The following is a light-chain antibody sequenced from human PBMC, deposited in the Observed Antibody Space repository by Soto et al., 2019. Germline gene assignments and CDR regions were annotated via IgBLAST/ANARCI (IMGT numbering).Light chain of an antibody. CDR3: QRYNSAPHT. CDR2: AAS. Sequence: DIQMTQSPSSLSASVGDRVTITCRASQDISNYLAWYQQKPGKVPKLLIYAASTLQSGVPSRCSGSGSGTDFNLTISSLQPEDVATYYCQRYNSAPHTFGQGTKLEI. V-gene: IGKV1-27*01. CDR1: QDISNY. J-gene: IGKJ2*01.